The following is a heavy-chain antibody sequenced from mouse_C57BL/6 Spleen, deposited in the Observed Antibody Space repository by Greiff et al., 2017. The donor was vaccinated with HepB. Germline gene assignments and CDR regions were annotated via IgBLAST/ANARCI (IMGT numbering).Heavy chain of an antibody. CDR1: GYTFTSYG. Sequence: VQLKQSGAELARPGASVKLSCKASGYTFTSYGISWVKQRTGQGLEWIGEIHPRSGNTYYNEKFKGKATLTADKSSSTAYMELRSLTSEDSAVYFCARRGDVVGYFDVWGTGTTVTVSS. D-gene: IGHD1-1*01. V-gene: IGHV1-81*01. J-gene: IGHJ1*03. CDR2: IHPRSGNT. CDR3: ARRGDVVGYFDV.